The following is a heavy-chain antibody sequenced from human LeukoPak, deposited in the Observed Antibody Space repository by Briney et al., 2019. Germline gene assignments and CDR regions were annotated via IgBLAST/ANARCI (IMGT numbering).Heavy chain of an antibody. D-gene: IGHD3-22*01. CDR3: PRDSNYYDRDWFDP. V-gene: IGHV3-33*01. CDR1: GFTFSSYA. J-gene: IGHJ5*02. CDR2: IWYDGSNK. Sequence: GGSLRLSCAASGFTFSSYAMHWVRQAPGKGLEWVAVIWYDGSNKYYADSMKGRFTISRDNSKNTLYLQMNSLRAEDTAVYYCPRDSNYYDRDWFDPWGQGTLVTVSS.